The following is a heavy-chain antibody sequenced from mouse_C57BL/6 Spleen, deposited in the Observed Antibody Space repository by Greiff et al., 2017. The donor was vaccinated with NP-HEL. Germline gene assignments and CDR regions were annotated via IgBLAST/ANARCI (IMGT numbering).Heavy chain of an antibody. J-gene: IGHJ4*01. V-gene: IGHV6-6*01. Sequence: EVKLVESGGGLVQPGGSMKLSCAASGFTFSDAWMDWVRQSPEQGLEWVAEIRNKANNHATYYAESVKGRFTISRDDSKSSVYLQMNSLRAEDTGIYYCTRDMGDYDAMDYWGQGTSVTVSS. CDR1: GFTFSDAW. D-gene: IGHD3-2*01. CDR3: TRDMGDYDAMDY. CDR2: IRNKANNHAT.